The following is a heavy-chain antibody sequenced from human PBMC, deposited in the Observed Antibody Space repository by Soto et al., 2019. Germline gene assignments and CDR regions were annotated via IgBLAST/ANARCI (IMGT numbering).Heavy chain of an antibody. Sequence: SETLSLTCAVYGGSFSGYYWSWIRQPPGKGLEWIGEINHSGSTNYNPSLKSRVTISVDTSKNQFSLKLSSVTAADTAVYYCARHGTGNSSGWYYYYYYYYMDVWGKGTTVTVSS. CDR1: GGSFSGYY. D-gene: IGHD6-19*01. CDR2: INHSGST. V-gene: IGHV4-34*01. CDR3: ARHGTGNSSGWYYYYYYYYMDV. J-gene: IGHJ6*03.